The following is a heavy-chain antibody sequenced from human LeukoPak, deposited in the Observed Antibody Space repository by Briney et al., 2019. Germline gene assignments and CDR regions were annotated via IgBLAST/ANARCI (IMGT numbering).Heavy chain of an antibody. CDR1: GGSFSGYY. CDR2: IYYSGST. D-gene: IGHD1-14*01. J-gene: IGHJ4*02. CDR3: ARGEPLGPGDY. Sequence: SETLSLTCAVYGGSFSGYYWSWIRQPPGKGLEWIGYIYYSGSTNYNPSLKSRVTISVGTSKNQFSLKLSSVTAADTAVYYCARGEPLGPGDYWGQGTLVTVSS. V-gene: IGHV4-59*01.